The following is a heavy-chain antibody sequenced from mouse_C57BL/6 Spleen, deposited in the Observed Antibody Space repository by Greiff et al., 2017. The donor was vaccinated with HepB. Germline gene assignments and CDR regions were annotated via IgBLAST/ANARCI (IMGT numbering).Heavy chain of an antibody. CDR1: GYAFSSSW. CDR3: ALYDYEPYAMDY. J-gene: IGHJ4*01. Sequence: VQLQQSGPELVKPGASVKISCKASGYAFSSSWVNWVKQRPGKGLEWIGRIYPGDGDTNYNGKFKGKATLTADKSSSTAYMQLSSLTSEDSAVYFCALYDYEPYAMDYWGQGTSVTVAS. CDR2: IYPGDGDT. D-gene: IGHD2-4*01. V-gene: IGHV1-82*01.